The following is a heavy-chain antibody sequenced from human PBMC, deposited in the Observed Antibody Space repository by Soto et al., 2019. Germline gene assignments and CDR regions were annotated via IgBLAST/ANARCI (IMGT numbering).Heavy chain of an antibody. CDR3: ARSQGSSTSLEIYYYYYYGMDG. J-gene: IGHJ6*02. CDR2: IIPISGTA. Sequence: QVQLVQSGAEVKKPGSSVKVSCKASGGTFSSYAISWVRQAPGQGLEWMGGIIPISGTANYAQKFQGRVTITADIATSTAYMELSSLRSEDTAVYYCARSQGSSTSLEIYYYYYYGMDGWGQGTTVTVSS. D-gene: IGHD2-2*01. V-gene: IGHV1-69*06. CDR1: GGTFSSYA.